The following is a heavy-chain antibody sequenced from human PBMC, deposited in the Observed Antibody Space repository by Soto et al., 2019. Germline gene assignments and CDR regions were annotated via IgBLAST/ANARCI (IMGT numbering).Heavy chain of an antibody. CDR1: GGSISSYY. V-gene: IGHV4-4*07. CDR3: ARVVVAGPSYYYYYGMDV. CDR2: IYTSGST. D-gene: IGHD2-15*01. Sequence: PSETLSLTCTVSGGSISSYYWSWIRQPAGKGLEWIGRIYTSGSTNYNPSLKSRVTMSVDTSKNQFSLKLSSVTAADTAVYYCARVVVAGPSYYYYYGMDVWGQGTTVTVSS. J-gene: IGHJ6*02.